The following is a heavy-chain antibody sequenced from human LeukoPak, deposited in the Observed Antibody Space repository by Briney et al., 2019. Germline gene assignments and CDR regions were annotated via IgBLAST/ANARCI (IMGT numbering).Heavy chain of an antibody. CDR2: IYHSGST. D-gene: IGHD3-10*01. V-gene: IGHV4-4*02. J-gene: IGHJ6*02. Sequence: SETLSLTCAVSGGSISSSNWWSWVRQPPGKGLEWIGEIYHSGSTNYNPSLKSRVTISVDKSKNQFSLKLSSVTAADTAVYYCARVVHGSGSDGYYYYGMDVWGQGTTVTVSS. CDR1: GGSISSSNW. CDR3: ARVVHGSGSDGYYYYGMDV.